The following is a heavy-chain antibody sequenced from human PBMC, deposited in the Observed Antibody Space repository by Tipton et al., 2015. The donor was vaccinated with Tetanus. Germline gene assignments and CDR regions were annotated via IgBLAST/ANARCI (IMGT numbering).Heavy chain of an antibody. CDR3: ARGRNWGTDY. D-gene: IGHD7-27*01. V-gene: IGHV4-31*03. Sequence: TLSLTCTVSGGSIRSGGYYWSWIRQHPVKGLEWIGYIYYTGNTYYNPSLKSRLTISVDTSKNQFSLNLNSVTAADTAVYYCARGRNWGTDYWGQGILVTVSS. CDR1: GGSIRSGGYY. CDR2: IYYTGNT. J-gene: IGHJ4*02.